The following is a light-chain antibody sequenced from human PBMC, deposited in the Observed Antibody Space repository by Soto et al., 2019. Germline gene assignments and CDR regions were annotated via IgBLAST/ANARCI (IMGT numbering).Light chain of an antibody. Sequence: DIQMTQSPSSLSASVGDSVTITCRASQDITNRLRWFQLKPGEAPKSLIYAASSLQSGVPSKFSGSGSGTDFSLTISSLQPEDFATYYCLQYNTYPWPFGQGTKVEIQ. CDR2: AAS. CDR3: LQYNTYPWP. CDR1: QDITNR. V-gene: IGKV1-16*02. J-gene: IGKJ1*01.